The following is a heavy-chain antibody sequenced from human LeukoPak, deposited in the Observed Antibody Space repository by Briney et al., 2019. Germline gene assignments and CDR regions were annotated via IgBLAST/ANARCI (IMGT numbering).Heavy chain of an antibody. J-gene: IGHJ6*04. V-gene: IGHV1-24*01. CDR3: ATDKQLQVPTNHPPTYGMDV. D-gene: IGHD2-2*01. Sequence: GASVKVSCKVSGYTLTELSMHWVRQAPGKGLEWMGGFDPEDGETIYAQKFQGRVTMTEDTSTDTAYMELSSLRSEDTAVYYCATDKQLQVPTNHPPTYGMDVWGKGTTVTVSS. CDR2: FDPEDGET. CDR1: GYTLTELS.